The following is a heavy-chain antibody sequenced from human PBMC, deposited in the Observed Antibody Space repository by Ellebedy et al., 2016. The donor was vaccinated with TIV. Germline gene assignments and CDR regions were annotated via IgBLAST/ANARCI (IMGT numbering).Heavy chain of an antibody. CDR3: ARESYYGASDSPSFFFDY. V-gene: IGHV3-23*01. Sequence: GESLKISXAASGFTFSSYAMSWVRQAPGKGLEWVSGISGSGDSTYHADSVKGRITISRDNSKNTLYLQMNSLRVEDTALYYCARESYYGASDSPSFFFDYWGQGTLVTVSS. J-gene: IGHJ4*02. CDR1: GFTFSSYA. D-gene: IGHD4/OR15-4a*01. CDR2: ISGSGDST.